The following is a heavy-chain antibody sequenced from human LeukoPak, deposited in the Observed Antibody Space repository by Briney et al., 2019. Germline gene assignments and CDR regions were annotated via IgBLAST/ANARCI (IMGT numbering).Heavy chain of an antibody. Sequence: SETLSLTCAVYGGSFSPYYWSWIRQPPGKGLEGIGEINHSGSTNYNPSLKSRVTISVDTSKNQFSLRLSSVTAADTAVYYCARGGFYCGGDCYVDYWGQGTLVTVSS. CDR1: GGSFSPYY. CDR3: ARGGFYCGGDCYVDY. CDR2: INHSGST. D-gene: IGHD2-21*02. J-gene: IGHJ4*02. V-gene: IGHV4-34*01.